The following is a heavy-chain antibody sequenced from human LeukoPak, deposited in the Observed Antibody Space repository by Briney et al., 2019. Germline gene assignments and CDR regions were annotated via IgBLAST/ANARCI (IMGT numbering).Heavy chain of an antibody. V-gene: IGHV3-7*04. CDR1: GFTFSSYW. J-gene: IGHJ3*02. Sequence: GGSLRLSCAASGFTFSSYWMSWVRQAPGKGLEWVANIKQDGSEKYYVDSVKGRYTISRDNAKTSLYLKMNSMRAEDTAVYHCARGDGDTEGCSSTSCYFAFDIWGQGTTVTVSS. CDR2: IKQDGSEK. D-gene: IGHD2-2*01. CDR3: ARGDGDTEGCSSTSCYFAFDI.